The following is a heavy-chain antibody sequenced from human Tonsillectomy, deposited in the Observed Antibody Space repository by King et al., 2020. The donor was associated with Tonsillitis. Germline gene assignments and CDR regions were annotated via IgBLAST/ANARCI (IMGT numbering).Heavy chain of an antibody. CDR1: GFTFDDYA. CDR2: ISGDGGST. D-gene: IGHD6-6*01. J-gene: IGHJ6*03. CDR3: AKVSAYSSSFYYYYYYMDV. V-gene: IGHV3-43*02. Sequence: VQLVESGGGVVQPGGSLRLSCAASGFTFDDYAMHWVRQAPGKGLEWVSLISGDGGSTYYADSVKGRFTISRDNSKNSLYLQMNSLRTEDTALYYCAKVSAYSSSFYYYYYYMDVWGKGTTVTVSS.